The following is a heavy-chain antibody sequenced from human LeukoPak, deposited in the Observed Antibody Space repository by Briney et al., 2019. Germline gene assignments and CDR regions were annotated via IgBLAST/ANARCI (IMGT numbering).Heavy chain of an antibody. CDR2: SSSSSSYI. J-gene: IGHJ3*02. Sequence: GGSLILSCAASGFTFSSYSMNWVRQAPGKGLEWVSSSSSSSSYIYYADSVKGRFTISRDNAKNSVYLQMNSLRAEDTAVYYCARDGHYIAVARSDAFDIWGQGTMVTVSS. CDR1: GFTFSSYS. CDR3: ARDGHYIAVARSDAFDI. V-gene: IGHV3-21*01. D-gene: IGHD6-19*01.